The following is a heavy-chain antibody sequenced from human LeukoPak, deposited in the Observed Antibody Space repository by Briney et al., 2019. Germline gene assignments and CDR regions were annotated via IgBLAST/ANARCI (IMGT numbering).Heavy chain of an antibody. CDR1: GFTFSSYA. V-gene: IGHV3-23*01. CDR2: ISGSGGST. Sequence: QPRGSLRLSCAASGFTFSSYAMSWVRQAPAKGLEWVSAISGSGGSTYYADSVKGRFTISRDNSKSTLYLQMNSLRAEDTAVYYCAKEGSNYYGSGSYYNDDYWGQGTLVTVSS. CDR3: AKEGSNYYGSGSYYNDDY. J-gene: IGHJ4*02. D-gene: IGHD3-10*01.